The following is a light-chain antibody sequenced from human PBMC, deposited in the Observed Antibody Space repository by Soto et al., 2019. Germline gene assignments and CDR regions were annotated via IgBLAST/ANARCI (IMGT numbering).Light chain of an antibody. CDR3: QHYGSSPGLT. CDR1: QRVSAGS. Sequence: EIVLTQSPGTLSLSPGERGTLSCRASQRVSAGSLAWYQQKPGQPPRLLIYVTSSRVTGIPDSFRGSGSGSDLTLNINSLEPEDIAMYYCQHYGSSPGLTFGVGTKVEIK. CDR2: VTS. J-gene: IGKJ4*01. V-gene: IGKV3-20*01.